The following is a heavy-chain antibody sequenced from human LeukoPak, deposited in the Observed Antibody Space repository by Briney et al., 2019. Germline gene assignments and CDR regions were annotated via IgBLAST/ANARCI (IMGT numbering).Heavy chain of an antibody. CDR3: AREDDRSGYFDY. V-gene: IGHV4-30-4*08. D-gene: IGHD3-22*01. CDR2: IYYSGST. CDR1: GGSISSGDYY. Sequence: SETLSLTCTVSGGSISSGDYYWSWIRQPPGKGLEWIGYIYYSGSTYYNPSLKSRVTISVDTSKNQFSLKLSSVTAADTAVYYCAREDDRSGYFDYWGERTLVTVSS. J-gene: IGHJ4*02.